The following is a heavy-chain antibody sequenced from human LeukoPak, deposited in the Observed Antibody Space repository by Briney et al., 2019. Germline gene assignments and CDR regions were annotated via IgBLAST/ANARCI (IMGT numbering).Heavy chain of an antibody. J-gene: IGHJ4*02. CDR2: ISGSGGST. V-gene: IGHV3-23*01. CDR3: AKDQYYDSSGYYWEFDY. D-gene: IGHD3-22*01. CDR1: GFTFSSYW. Sequence: GGSLRLSCAASGFTFSSYWMSWVRQAPGKGLEWVSAISGSGGSTYYADSVKGRFTISRDNSKNTLYLQMNSLRAEDTAVYYCAKDQYYDSSGYYWEFDYWGQGTLVTVSS.